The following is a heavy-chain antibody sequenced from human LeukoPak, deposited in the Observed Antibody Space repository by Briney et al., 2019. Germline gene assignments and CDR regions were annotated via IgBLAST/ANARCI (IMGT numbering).Heavy chain of an antibody. CDR3: AKAPWQWLDGPYYFDY. Sequence: PGGSLRLSCAASGFTFSSSAMSWVRQAPGKGLEWVSAISGSGGSTYYADSVKGRFTISRDNSKNTLYLQMNSLRAEDTAVYYCAKAPWQWLDGPYYFDYWGQGTLVTVSS. D-gene: IGHD6-19*01. CDR2: ISGSGGST. J-gene: IGHJ4*02. CDR1: GFTFSSSA. V-gene: IGHV3-23*01.